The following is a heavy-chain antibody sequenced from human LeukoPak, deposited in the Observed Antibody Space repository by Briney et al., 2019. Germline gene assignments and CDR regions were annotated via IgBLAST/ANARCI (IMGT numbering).Heavy chain of an antibody. D-gene: IGHD5-18*01. V-gene: IGHV1-2*02. CDR3: ARAGYSYGYYFDS. CDR2: INPNSGGT. J-gene: IGHJ4*02. CDR1: GYTFTGYY. Sequence: GASVKVSCKASGYTFTGYYMHWVRQAPGQGLEWMGWINPNSGGTNYAQKFQGRVTMTRDTSISTAYMELSRLRSDDTAVYYCARAGYSYGYYFDSWGQGTLVTVSS.